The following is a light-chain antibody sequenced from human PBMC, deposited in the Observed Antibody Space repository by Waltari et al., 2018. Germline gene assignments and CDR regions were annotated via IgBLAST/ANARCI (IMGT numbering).Light chain of an antibody. CDR1: QTSTVRC. CDR2: GAS. V-gene: IGKV3-20*01. CDR3: QQYDGSVVT. Sequence: EIVLTQSPGTISVSPGESVNVSCKANQTSTVRCLIWYHQKPGHAPRLLIYGASNRAPAIPDRFSGSGSETDFTLTISRLEPEYSAVYYCQQYDGSVVTFGGRTKVEIK. J-gene: IGKJ4*01.